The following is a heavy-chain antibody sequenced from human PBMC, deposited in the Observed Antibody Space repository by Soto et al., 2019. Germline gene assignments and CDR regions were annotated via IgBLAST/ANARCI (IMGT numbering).Heavy chain of an antibody. V-gene: IGHV3-74*01. CDR2: IKTDGTST. CDR1: GFSFSDYW. CDR3: AKREGNTYGLFH. J-gene: IGHJ4*02. Sequence: EVQLVESGGGLVQPGGSLRLSCAASGFSFSDYWIHWVRQAPEKGLEWVSRIKTDGTSTDYADSVKGRFTISRDNAKNTLYLQMNSLSAEDPAVYYCAKREGNTYGLFHWGQGTVVTVSS. D-gene: IGHD3-10*01.